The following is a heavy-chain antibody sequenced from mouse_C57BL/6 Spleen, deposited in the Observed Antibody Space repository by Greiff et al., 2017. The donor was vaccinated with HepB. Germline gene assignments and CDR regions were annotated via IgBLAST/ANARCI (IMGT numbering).Heavy chain of an antibody. J-gene: IGHJ3*01. Sequence: EVQLVESGPGLVKPSQSLSLTCSVTGYSITSGYYWNWIRQFPGNKLEWMGYISYDGSNNYNPSLKNRISITRDTSKNQFFLKLNSVTTEDTATYYCARDRRDYDVFAYWGQGTLVTVSA. D-gene: IGHD2-4*01. CDR1: GYSITSGYY. CDR2: ISYDGSN. V-gene: IGHV3-6*01. CDR3: ARDRRDYDVFAY.